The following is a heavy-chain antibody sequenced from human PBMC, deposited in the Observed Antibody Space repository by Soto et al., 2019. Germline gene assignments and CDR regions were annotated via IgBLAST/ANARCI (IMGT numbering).Heavy chain of an antibody. D-gene: IGHD2-15*01. CDR3: ARTAVGWRYYGMDV. V-gene: IGHV3-48*03. J-gene: IGHJ6*02. Sequence: ESGGGLVQPGGSLRLSCAASGFTFSSFEMNWVRQAPGKGLEWVSFISSGGNTIYYADSVKGRFTISRDNAKNSLYLQMNRLRAEDTAVYYCARTAVGWRYYGMDVWGQGTTVTVSS. CDR2: ISSGGNTI. CDR1: GFTFSSFE.